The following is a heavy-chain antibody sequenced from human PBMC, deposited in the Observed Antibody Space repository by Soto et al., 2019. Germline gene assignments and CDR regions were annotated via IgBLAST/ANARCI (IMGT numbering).Heavy chain of an antibody. CDR2: IYYSGST. CDR1: GGSISSYY. J-gene: IGHJ5*02. Sequence: SETLSLTCTVSGGSISSYYWSWIRQPPGKGLEWIGYIYYSGSTNYNPSLKSRVTISVDTSKNQFSLKLSSVTAADTAVYYCARATMVRGVDPWGQGTLVTVS. D-gene: IGHD3-10*01. CDR3: ARATMVRGVDP. V-gene: IGHV4-59*01.